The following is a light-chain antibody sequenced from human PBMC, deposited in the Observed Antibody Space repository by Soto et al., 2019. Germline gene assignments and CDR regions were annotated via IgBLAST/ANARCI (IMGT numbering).Light chain of an antibody. V-gene: IGLV2-14*01. CDR1: SXDIGAYDH. Sequence: QSVLTQPASVSGSPGQSITISCSGTSXDIGAYDHVAWFQQFPGKTPKLVIYSVSNRPSGVSYRFSGSKSGNTASLTISGLQADDEADYYCNSYTSSSTYVLGTGTKVTVL. J-gene: IGLJ1*01. CDR2: SVS. CDR3: NSYTSSSTYV.